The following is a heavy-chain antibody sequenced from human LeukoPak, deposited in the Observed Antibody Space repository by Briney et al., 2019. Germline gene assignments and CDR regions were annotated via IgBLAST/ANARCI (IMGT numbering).Heavy chain of an antibody. V-gene: IGHV1-69*13. Sequence: ASVKVSCKASGGTFSSYAISWVRQAPGQGLEWMGGIIPIFGTANYAHKFQGRVTITADESTSTAYMELSSLRSEDTAVYYCAREGGAAAGTGYFDYWGQGTLVTVSS. D-gene: IGHD6-13*01. CDR3: AREGGAAAGTGYFDY. CDR2: IIPIFGTA. CDR1: GGTFSSYA. J-gene: IGHJ4*02.